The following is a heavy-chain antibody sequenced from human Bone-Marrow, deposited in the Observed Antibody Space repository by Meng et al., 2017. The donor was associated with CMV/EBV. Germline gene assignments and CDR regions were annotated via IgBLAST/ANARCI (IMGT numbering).Heavy chain of an antibody. J-gene: IGHJ3*02. CDR1: GYSISSGY. D-gene: IGHD2-2*01. CDR3: ARDRSSGGYCSSTSCRYPGAFDI. Sequence: LSLTCTVSGYSISSGYYWGWVRQPPGKGLEWVAVISYDGSNKYYADSVKGRFTISRDNSKNTLYLQMNSLRAEDTAVYYCARDRSSGGYCSSTSCRYPGAFDIWGQGTMVTVSS. V-gene: IGHV3-30-3*01. CDR2: ISYDGSNK.